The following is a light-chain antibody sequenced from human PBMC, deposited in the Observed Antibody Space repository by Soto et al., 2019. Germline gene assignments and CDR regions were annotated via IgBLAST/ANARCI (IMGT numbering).Light chain of an antibody. V-gene: IGKV3-15*01. CDR1: QSVSSD. Sequence: EIVMTQSPATLSVSPGERVTLSCRASQSVSSDLAWYQQKPGQAPRLLVYGASTRATGIPARFSGSGSGAEFTLTISSLQSEDFAIYHCQQYGGSPRTFGQGTKLEIK. CDR2: GAS. CDR3: QQYGGSPRT. J-gene: IGKJ2*01.